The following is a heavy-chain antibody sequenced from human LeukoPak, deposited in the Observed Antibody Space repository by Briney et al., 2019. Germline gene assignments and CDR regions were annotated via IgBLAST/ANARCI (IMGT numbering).Heavy chain of an antibody. D-gene: IGHD5-24*01. CDR3: AKEGDYGDGYKYGLAYYFDY. V-gene: IGHV3-30*18. CDR2: ISYDGSNK. J-gene: IGHJ4*02. Sequence: PGRSLRLSCAASGFTFSSYGMHWVRQAPGKGLEWVAVISYDGSNKYYADSVKGRFTISRDNSKDTLYLQMNSLRAEDTAVYYCAKEGDYGDGYKYGLAYYFDYWGQGTLVTVSS. CDR1: GFTFSSYG.